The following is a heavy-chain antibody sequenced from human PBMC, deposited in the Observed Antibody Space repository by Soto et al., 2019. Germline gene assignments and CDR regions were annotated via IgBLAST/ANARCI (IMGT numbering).Heavy chain of an antibody. Sequence: QVQLVQSGAEVREPGASVKVSCKASGYSFSSLDINWVRQTTGQGLEWMGWMQPRDGRTGYAQKFQGRVTMTRDTAINRGYMELSSLTSDDTAFYCCARGVTAGVDYWGQGSLVTVSS. CDR1: GYSFSSLD. J-gene: IGHJ4*02. CDR2: MQPRDGRT. CDR3: ARGVTAGVDY. V-gene: IGHV1-8*01. D-gene: IGHD1-26*01.